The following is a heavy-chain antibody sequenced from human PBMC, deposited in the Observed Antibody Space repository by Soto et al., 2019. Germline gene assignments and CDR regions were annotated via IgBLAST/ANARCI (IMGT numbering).Heavy chain of an antibody. J-gene: IGHJ4*02. V-gene: IGHV4-39*01. Sequence: QLQLQESGPGLVKPSETLSLTCSVSDDSINSDKYYWGWIRRPPGKGLEWIGSIYYRGNAYYNPSLQTRGTIFLVNAKSQFSLKLNSVTAADSAVYFCARLEGRATITFYFDFWGPGALCTVSS. CDR3: ARLEGRATITFYFDF. CDR1: DDSINSDKYY. CDR2: IYYRGNA. D-gene: IGHD3-3*01.